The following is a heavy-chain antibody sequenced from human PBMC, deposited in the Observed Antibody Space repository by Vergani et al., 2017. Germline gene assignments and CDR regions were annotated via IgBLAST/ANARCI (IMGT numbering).Heavy chain of an antibody. Sequence: QVQLQESGPGLVKPSETLSLTCTVSGGSISSYYWSWIRQPPGKGLEWIGYIYYSGSTNYHPSLKSRVTISVDTSKNQFSLKLSSVTAADTAVYYCARVWGYCSSTSCYQYYFDYCGQGTLVTVSS. V-gene: IGHV4-59*01. D-gene: IGHD2-2*01. CDR3: ARVWGYCSSTSCYQYYFDY. J-gene: IGHJ4*02. CDR1: GGSISSYY. CDR2: IYYSGST.